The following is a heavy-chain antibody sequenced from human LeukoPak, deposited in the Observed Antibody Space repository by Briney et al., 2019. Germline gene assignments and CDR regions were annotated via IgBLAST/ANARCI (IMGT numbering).Heavy chain of an antibody. CDR1: GYTFTSYY. J-gene: IGHJ4*02. D-gene: IGHD2-2*01. Sequence: ASVKVSCKASGYTFTSYYMHWVRQAPGQGLEWMGIINPSGGSTSYAQKCQGRVTMTRDTSTSTVYMELSSLRSEDTAVYYCARGFGVVVPAASWDYWGQGTLVTVSS. V-gene: IGHV1-46*01. CDR3: ARGFGVVVPAASWDY. CDR2: INPSGGST.